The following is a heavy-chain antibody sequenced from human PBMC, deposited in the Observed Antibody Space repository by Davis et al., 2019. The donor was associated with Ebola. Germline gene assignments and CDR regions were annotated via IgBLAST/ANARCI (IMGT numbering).Heavy chain of an antibody. Sequence: GGSLRLSCAASGFTFSSYAMSWVRQAPGKGLEWVSAISGSGGSTYYADSVKGRFTISRDNSKNTLYLQMNSLRAEDTAVYYCAKDQPVVVVPAVRGGGYYYYMDVWGKGTTVTVSS. CDR2: ISGSGGST. J-gene: IGHJ6*03. CDR1: GFTFSSYA. CDR3: AKDQPVVVVPAVRGGGYYYYMDV. D-gene: IGHD2-2*01. V-gene: IGHV3-23*01.